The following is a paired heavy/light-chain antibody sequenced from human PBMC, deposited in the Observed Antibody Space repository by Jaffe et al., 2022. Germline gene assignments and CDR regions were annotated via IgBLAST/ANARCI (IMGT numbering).Light chain of an antibody. J-gene: IGLJ2*01. CDR1: SNNVGNQG. Sequence: QAGLTQPPSVSKGLRQTATLTCTGNSNNVGNQGAAWLQQHQGHPPKLLSYRNNNRPSGISERLSASRSGNTASLTITGLQAEDEADYYCSAWDSSLSAWVFGGGTKLTVL. V-gene: IGLV10-54*01. CDR3: SAWDSSLSAWV. CDR2: RNN.
Heavy chain of an antibody. CDR3: AGQYSTDAGAFDI. D-gene: IGHD6-6*01. V-gene: IGHV3-30*02. CDR1: GFTFSSYV. CDR2: IWSDGSVQ. Sequence: QVQLVESGGGVVQPGGSLRLSCAASGFTFSSYVMHWVRQAPGKGLEWVAFIWSDGSVQYYADSVRGRFTISRDNSKNTLYLQINNLRPEDTAVYYCAGQYSTDAGAFDIWGQGTLVTVSS. J-gene: IGHJ3*02.